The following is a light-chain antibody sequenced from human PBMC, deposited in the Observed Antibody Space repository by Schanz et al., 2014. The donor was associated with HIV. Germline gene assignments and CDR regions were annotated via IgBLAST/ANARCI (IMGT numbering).Light chain of an antibody. V-gene: IGLV6-57*04. CDR2: GND. J-gene: IGLJ3*02. CDR1: SGSIASDF. CDR3: LSCDGRRLGG. Sequence: NFMLTQPHSVSESPGKTVAISCTRSSGSIASDFVQWYRHRPGSAPTVVIYGNDQRDSGVPNRFTGSIDTSSNSASLTIAGMETDDRADYVCLSCDGRRLGGFGGGTKLTVL.